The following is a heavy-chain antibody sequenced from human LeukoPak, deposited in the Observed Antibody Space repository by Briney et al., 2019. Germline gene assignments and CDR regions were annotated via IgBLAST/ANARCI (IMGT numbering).Heavy chain of an antibody. CDR3: ARGRGYYHDSSGFDY. Sequence: PSETLSLTCTVSGGSISSYYWSWIRQPAGQGLEWIGRIYTSGSTNYNPSLKSRVTMSVDTSKNQFSLKLSSVTAADTAVYYCARGRGYYHDSSGFDYWGQGTLVTVSS. CDR2: IYTSGST. D-gene: IGHD3-22*01. J-gene: IGHJ4*02. V-gene: IGHV4-4*07. CDR1: GGSISSYY.